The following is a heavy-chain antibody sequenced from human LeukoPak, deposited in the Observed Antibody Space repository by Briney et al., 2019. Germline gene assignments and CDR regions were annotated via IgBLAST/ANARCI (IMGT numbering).Heavy chain of an antibody. D-gene: IGHD2-21*02. CDR3: AKDGKEPLTVTAIPEY. J-gene: IGHJ4*02. CDR2: IYSGGST. CDR1: GFTVSSNY. V-gene: IGHV3-53*05. Sequence: PGGSLRLSCAASGFTVSSNYMSWVRQAPGKGLEWVPVIYSGGSTYYADSVKGRFTISRDNSKNTLYLQMNSLRAEDTAVYYCAKDGKEPLTVTAIPEYWGQGTLVTVSS.